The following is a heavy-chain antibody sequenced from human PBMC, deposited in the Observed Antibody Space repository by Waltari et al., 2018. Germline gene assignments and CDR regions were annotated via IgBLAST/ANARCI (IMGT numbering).Heavy chain of an antibody. J-gene: IGHJ4*02. D-gene: IGHD1-26*01. CDR2: IYTSGST. V-gene: IGHV4-4*07. Sequence: QVQLQESGPGLVKPSETLYLTCTVPGGSISSYSWTWIRQPAGKGLEWIGRIYTSGSTNYNPSLKSRVTMSVDTSKNQFSLKLSSVTAADTAVYYCARGGRVGRFDYWGQGTLVTVSS. CDR1: GGSISSYS. CDR3: ARGGRVGRFDY.